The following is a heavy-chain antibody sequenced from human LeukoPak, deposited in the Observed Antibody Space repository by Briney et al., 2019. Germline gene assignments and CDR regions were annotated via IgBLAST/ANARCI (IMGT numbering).Heavy chain of an antibody. Sequence: GGSLRLSCAASGFTFSKYWMLWARQAPGKGLESVSRINTDGTVTTYADSVKGRFTVSRDNADNTMFLQMNSVRDEDTDVYYCATKQWLAPPPDSWGQGTPVTVSS. CDR3: ATKQWLAPPPDS. CDR2: INTDGTVT. D-gene: IGHD6-19*01. CDR1: GFTFSKYW. V-gene: IGHV3-74*01. J-gene: IGHJ4*02.